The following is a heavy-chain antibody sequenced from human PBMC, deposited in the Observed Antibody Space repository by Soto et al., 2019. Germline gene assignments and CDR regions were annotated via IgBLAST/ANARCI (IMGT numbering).Heavy chain of an antibody. CDR2: IYYTGTT. CDR1: CHSIYSNYW. J-gene: IGHJ5*02. CDR3: ATSTGELPTLDP. D-gene: IGHD1-1*01. V-gene: IGHV4-28*01. Sequence: SETLSLTCAVSCHSIYSNYWWGWIRQSPGKGLEWIGYIYYTGTTYYNPSLNSRVTMSVDTTKNHFSLKLTAVTAADTAMYYCATSTGELPTLDPWGRGTLVTVSS.